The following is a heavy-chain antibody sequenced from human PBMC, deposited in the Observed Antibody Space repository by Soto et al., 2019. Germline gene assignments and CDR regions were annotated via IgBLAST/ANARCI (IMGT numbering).Heavy chain of an antibody. V-gene: IGHV4-59*08. CDR1: GGSISSYY. CDR2: IHYSGST. CDR3: ARRIVILAADYGMDV. Sequence: SETLSLTCTVSGGSISSYYWTWIRQPPGKRLEWIGYIHYSGSTNYSPSLKSRVTISVDASKKQFSLKLSSVTAADTAVYYCARRIVILAADYGMDVWGQGTTVTVSS. D-gene: IGHD2-15*01. J-gene: IGHJ6*02.